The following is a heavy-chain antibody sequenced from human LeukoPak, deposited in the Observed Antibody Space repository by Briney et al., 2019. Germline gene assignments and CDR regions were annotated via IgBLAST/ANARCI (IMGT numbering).Heavy chain of an antibody. J-gene: IGHJ4*02. V-gene: IGHV4-59*12. CDR1: GGSFSGYY. CDR3: ARLRPSYTYSYADF. D-gene: IGHD5-18*01. CDR2: IYYSGNT. Sequence: PSETLSLTCAVYGGSFSGYYWSWIRQPPGKGLEWIGHIYYSGNTNYNPSLKSRVTISIDTSKNQFSLKLSSVTAADTAVYYCARLRPSYTYSYADFWGQGTLVTVS.